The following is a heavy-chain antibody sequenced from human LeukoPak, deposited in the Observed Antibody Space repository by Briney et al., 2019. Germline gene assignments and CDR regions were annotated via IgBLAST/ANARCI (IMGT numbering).Heavy chain of an antibody. CDR3: ARGSGTMNAYFDY. CDR1: GGSISSYY. V-gene: IGHV4-59*12. D-gene: IGHD1-7*01. CDR2: ISDIGSI. Sequence: PSETLSLTCTVSGGSISSYYWSWIRQPPGKGLEWIAYISDIGSINYNPSLKSRVTISLDTSKNQFSLKLSSVTAADTAVYYCARGSGTMNAYFDYWGQGTLVTVSS. J-gene: IGHJ4*02.